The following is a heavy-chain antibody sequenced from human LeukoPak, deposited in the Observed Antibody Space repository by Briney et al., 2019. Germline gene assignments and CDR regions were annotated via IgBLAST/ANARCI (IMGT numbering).Heavy chain of an antibody. CDR1: GFTFSNYG. Sequence: PGGSLRLSCAASGFTFSNYGMHWVRQAPGEGLVWVSRISSDGSSTNYADSVKGRFTISRDNAKNTLYLQMNSLRAEDTAVYYCARVYSSSSGAAYWGQGTLVTVSS. CDR3: ARVYSSSSGAAY. V-gene: IGHV3-74*01. CDR2: ISSDGSST. J-gene: IGHJ4*02. D-gene: IGHD6-6*01.